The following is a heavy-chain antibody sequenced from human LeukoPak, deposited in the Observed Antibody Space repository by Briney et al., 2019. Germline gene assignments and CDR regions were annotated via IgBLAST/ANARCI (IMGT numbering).Heavy chain of an antibody. CDR2: IYPGDSDT. CDR1: GYSFTSYW. J-gene: IGHJ4*02. CDR3: ARRNSYGWIIDY. D-gene: IGHD5-18*01. Sequence: HGESLKISCKDSGYSFTSYWIGWVRQMPGKGLEWMGIIYPGDSDTRYSPSFQGQVTISADKSISTSYLQWSSVKASDTAMYYCARRNSYGWIIDYWGQGTLVTVSS. V-gene: IGHV5-51*01.